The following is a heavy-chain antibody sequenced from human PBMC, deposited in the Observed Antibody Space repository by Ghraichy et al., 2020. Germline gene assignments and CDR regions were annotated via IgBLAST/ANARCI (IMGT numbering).Heavy chain of an antibody. D-gene: IGHD6-13*01. Sequence: LSLTCAASGFTFDDYAMHWVRQAPGKGLEWVSGISWSSGRIAYADSVKGRFTIARDNAKKSLYLQMNSLRAEDTALYYCAKDTGYILTGFQHWGQGTLVTVSS. CDR2: ISWSSGRI. V-gene: IGHV3-9*01. CDR3: AKDTGYILTGFQH. CDR1: GFTFDDYA. J-gene: IGHJ1*01.